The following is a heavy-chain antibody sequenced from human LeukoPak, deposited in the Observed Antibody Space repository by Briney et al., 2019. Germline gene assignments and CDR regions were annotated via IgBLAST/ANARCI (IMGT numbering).Heavy chain of an antibody. CDR2: ISWNSGTI. Sequence: GGSLRLSCAASGFTFDDYAMHWVRQAPGKGLEWVSGISWNSGTIGYADSVKGRFTISRDNGKKSLFLQMNSLRAEDTALYYCSKDTRDILTGYYNAAFDYWGQGTLVTVSS. D-gene: IGHD3-9*01. CDR1: GFTFDDYA. CDR3: SKDTRDILTGYYNAAFDY. V-gene: IGHV3-9*01. J-gene: IGHJ4*02.